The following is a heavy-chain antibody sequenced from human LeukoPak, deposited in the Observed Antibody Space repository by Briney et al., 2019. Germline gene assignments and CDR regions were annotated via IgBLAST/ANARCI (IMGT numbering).Heavy chain of an antibody. CDR3: AGSSWIHYYYYGMDV. J-gene: IGHJ6*02. CDR2: INHSGST. CDR1: GGSFSGYY. V-gene: IGHV4-34*01. Sequence: PSETLSLTCAVYGGSFSGYYWSWIRQPPGKGLEWIGEINHSGSTNYNPSLKSRVTISVDTSKNQFSLKLSSVTAADTAVYYCAGSSWIHYYYYGMDVWGQGTTVTVSS. D-gene: IGHD6-13*01.